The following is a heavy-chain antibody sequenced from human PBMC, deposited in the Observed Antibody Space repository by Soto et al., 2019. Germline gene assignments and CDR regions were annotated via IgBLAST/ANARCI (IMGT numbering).Heavy chain of an antibody. V-gene: IGHV1-69*13. CDR3: ARVLRAASSYYYYGMDV. Sequence: ASVKVSCKASGGTFSSYAISWVRQAPGQGLEWMGGIIPIFGTANYAQKFQGRVTITADESTSTAYMELSSLRSEDTAVYYCARVLRAASSYYYYGMDVWGQGTTVTVSS. D-gene: IGHD2-15*01. CDR1: GGTFSSYA. CDR2: IIPIFGTA. J-gene: IGHJ6*02.